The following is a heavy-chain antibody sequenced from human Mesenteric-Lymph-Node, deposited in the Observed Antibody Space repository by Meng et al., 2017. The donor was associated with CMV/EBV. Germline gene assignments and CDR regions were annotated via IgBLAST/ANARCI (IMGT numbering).Heavy chain of an antibody. CDR1: GGTFSSYA. CDR2: IIPILGIA. Sequence: SVKVSCKASGGTFSSYAISWVRQAPGQGLEWMGRIIPILGIANYAQKFQGRVTITADKSTSTAYMELSSLRSEDTAVYYCARLEEDYGDYSGVQVEYGMDVWGKGTTVTVSS. J-gene: IGHJ6*04. V-gene: IGHV1-69*04. CDR3: ARLEEDYGDYSGVQVEYGMDV. D-gene: IGHD4-17*01.